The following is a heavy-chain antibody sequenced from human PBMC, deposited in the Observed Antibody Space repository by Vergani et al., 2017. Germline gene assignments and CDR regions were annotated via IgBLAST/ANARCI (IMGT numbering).Heavy chain of an antibody. CDR2: INWNGGST. J-gene: IGHJ4*02. Sequence: EVQLVESGGGLVQPGGSLRLSCAASGFTFSSYWMSWVRQAPGKGLEWVSGINWNGGSTGYADSVKGRFTISRDNAKNSLYLQMNSLRAEDTAVYYCARDEDDFWSGYLDYWGQGTLVTVSS. V-gene: IGHV3-20*04. CDR1: GFTFSSYW. D-gene: IGHD3-3*01. CDR3: ARDEDDFWSGYLDY.